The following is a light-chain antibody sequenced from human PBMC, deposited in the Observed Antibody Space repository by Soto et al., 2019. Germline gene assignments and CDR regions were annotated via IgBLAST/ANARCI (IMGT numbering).Light chain of an antibody. V-gene: IGKV3-20*01. J-gene: IGKJ2*01. CDR1: QIVSSSY. CDR3: HQYGSSPFT. Sequence: EVVLTVSPDSLSLSPGETATLYCRASQIVSSSYLAWYQQKPGQAPRLLIYGASNRATDVPDRFSGGGSGTDFTLTISRLEPEDFAVYFCHQYGSSPFTFGQGTKL. CDR2: GAS.